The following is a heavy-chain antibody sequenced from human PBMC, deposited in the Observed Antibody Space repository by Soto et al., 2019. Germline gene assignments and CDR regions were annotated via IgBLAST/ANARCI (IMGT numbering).Heavy chain of an antibody. CDR3: ARDVSRYYGMDV. Sequence: SETLSLTCAFSGCSISSGGYSWSWIRQPPGKGLEWIGYIYHSGSTYYNPSLKSRVTISVDRSKNQFSLKLSSVTAADTAVYYCARDVSRYYGMDVWGQGTTVTVSS. J-gene: IGHJ6*02. CDR1: GCSISSGGYS. V-gene: IGHV4-30-2*01. CDR2: IYHSGST.